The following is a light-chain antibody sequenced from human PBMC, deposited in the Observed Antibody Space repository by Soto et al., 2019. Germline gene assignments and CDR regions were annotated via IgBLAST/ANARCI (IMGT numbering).Light chain of an antibody. CDR3: QQYGSSPLFA. CDR2: GAS. CDR1: QSVNGNY. J-gene: IGKJ3*01. Sequence: EIVLTQSPGTLSLSPGERATLSCRASQSVNGNYLAWYQQKPGQAPRLLIYGASSRATGIPDRFSGSGSGTDFTLTISRLEPEDFAVYYCQQYGSSPLFAFGPGTKVDIK. V-gene: IGKV3-20*01.